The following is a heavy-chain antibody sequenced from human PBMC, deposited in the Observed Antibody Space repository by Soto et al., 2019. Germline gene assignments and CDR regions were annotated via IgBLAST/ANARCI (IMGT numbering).Heavy chain of an antibody. CDR3: ARVVYGFFDY. CDR1: GDSVSTNDAT. D-gene: IGHD3-10*01. CDR2: TYYRSKWYN. J-gene: IGHJ4*02. V-gene: IGHV6-1*01. Sequence: PSQTLSLTCAISGDSVSTNDATWDWIRQSPSRGLEWLGRTYYRSKWYNDYAISVKSRMTINPDTSRNQLSLQLNSLTPEDTAVYYCARVVYGFFDYWGQRTLVTVSS.